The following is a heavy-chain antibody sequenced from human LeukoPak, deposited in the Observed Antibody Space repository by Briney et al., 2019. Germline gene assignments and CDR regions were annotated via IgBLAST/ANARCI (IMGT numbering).Heavy chain of an antibody. CDR3: GRDLMSGY. D-gene: IGHD3-3*01. Sequence: QPGGSLRLSCAASGFTFSSYWMHWVRQAPGKGLVWVSRNGTTTNYADSVKGRFTISRDNAKNTLYLQMNSLRAEDTAVYHCGRDLMSGYWGQGTLVTVSS. V-gene: IGHV3-74*01. CDR1: GFTFSSYW. J-gene: IGHJ4*02. CDR2: NGTTT.